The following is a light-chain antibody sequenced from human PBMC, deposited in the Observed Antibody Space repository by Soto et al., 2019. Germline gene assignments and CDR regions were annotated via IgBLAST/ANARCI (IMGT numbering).Light chain of an antibody. CDR2: GAS. Sequence: EIALTQSPGTLSLSPGERATLFCRASQSIATSLFAWHQQQPGQPRRLLIGASNRATGIPDRFSDSGSGTDFTLTISRLEPEDFAVYYCQQFAASPRTFGQGTTVEIK. CDR1: QSIATSL. V-gene: IGKV3-20*01. J-gene: IGKJ1*01. CDR3: QQFAASPRT.